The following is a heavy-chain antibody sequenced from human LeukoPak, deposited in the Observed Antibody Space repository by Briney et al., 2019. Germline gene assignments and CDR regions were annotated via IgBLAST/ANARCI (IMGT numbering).Heavy chain of an antibody. CDR3: ARHSTSGYYYDSDY. V-gene: IGHV4-59*08. J-gene: IGHJ4*02. CDR2: IYYSGST. D-gene: IGHD3-22*01. Sequence: SETLSLTCTVSGGSISSYYWSWIRQPPGKGLEWIGYIYYSGSTNYNPSLKSRVTISVDTSKNQFSLKLSSVTAADTAVYYCARHSTSGYYYDSDYWGQGTLVTVSS. CDR1: GGSISSYY.